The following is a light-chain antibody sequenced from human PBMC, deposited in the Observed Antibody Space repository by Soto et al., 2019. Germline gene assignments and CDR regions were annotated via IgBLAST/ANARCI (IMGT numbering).Light chain of an antibody. CDR1: QSVSSW. J-gene: IGKJ1*01. Sequence: DIQMTQSPSTLSASVGDRVTITCRASQSVSSWLAWYQQKPGKAPKLLIYKASSLDSGVPSRFSGSGSGTEFTLTISSLQPDDFATYYCQQYNTYSLWTFGQGTKLEIK. V-gene: IGKV1-5*03. CDR3: QQYNTYSLWT. CDR2: KAS.